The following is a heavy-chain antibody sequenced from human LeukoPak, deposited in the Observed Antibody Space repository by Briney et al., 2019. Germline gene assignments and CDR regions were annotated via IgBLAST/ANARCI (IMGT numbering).Heavy chain of an antibody. J-gene: IGHJ5*02. CDR2: FYYSGST. CDR1: GGSISSSSYY. V-gene: IGHV4-39*01. D-gene: IGHD3-9*01. CDR3: ARGPRYYDILTGYSNWFDP. Sequence: SETLSLTCTVSGGSISSSSYYWGWIRQPPGKGLEWIGSFYYSGSTYYNPSLKSRVTISVDTSKNQFSLKLSSVTAADTAVYYCARGPRYYDILTGYSNWFDPWGQGTLVTVSS.